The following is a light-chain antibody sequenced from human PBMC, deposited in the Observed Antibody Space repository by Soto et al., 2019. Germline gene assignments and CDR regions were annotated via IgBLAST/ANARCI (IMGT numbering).Light chain of an antibody. CDR3: HQYYSKPLT. Sequence: IVMTQSPDSLAVSLGEGATINCTSSQSVLYSSNTKNYLAWFPQKVGQPPKLPIYWASTRDSRVPDRFSGSGSGTDFTLTISSLQAEDVAVYYCHQYYSKPLTCGGGTKVEIK. CDR2: WAS. J-gene: IGKJ4*01. CDR1: QSVLYSSNTKNY. V-gene: IGKV4-1*01.